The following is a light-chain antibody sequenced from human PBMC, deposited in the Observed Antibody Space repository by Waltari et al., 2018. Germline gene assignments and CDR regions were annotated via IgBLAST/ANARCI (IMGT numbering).Light chain of an antibody. V-gene: IGKV1-39*01. CDR1: QVISSS. CDR2: AAS. J-gene: IGKJ3*01. Sequence: DIQMTQSPSSLSASVGDRVTISCRASQVISSSLNWYQQKPGKAPKLLIYAASKLPTGVPSRFSGRGSGPNFTLTISDLQPEDFATYHCQQSYSTGFTFGPGTRLDLK. CDR3: QQSYSTGFT.